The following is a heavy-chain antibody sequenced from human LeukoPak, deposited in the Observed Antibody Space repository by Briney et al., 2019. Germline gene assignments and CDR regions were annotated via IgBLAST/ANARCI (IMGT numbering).Heavy chain of an antibody. J-gene: IGHJ6*02. CDR2: ISNNGGYT. D-gene: IGHD2-15*01. CDR1: GFTFSSSA. V-gene: IGHV3-23*01. CDR3: ALCGSCYSQKDYYYYGMDV. Sequence: GGSLRLSCAASGFTFSSSAMSWVRQAPGKGLEWVSAISNNGGYTYYADSVQGRFTISRDNSKNTLYLQMNSLRAEDTAVYYCALCGSCYSQKDYYYYGMDVWGQGTTVTVSS.